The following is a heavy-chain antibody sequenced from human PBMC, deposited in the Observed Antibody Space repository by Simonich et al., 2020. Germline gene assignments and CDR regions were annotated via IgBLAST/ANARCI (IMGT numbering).Heavy chain of an antibody. CDR1: GGSFSGYY. D-gene: IGHD3-9*01. CDR3: ARCGLVNYDILTGYHNWFDP. Sequence: QVQLQQWGAGLLKPSETLSLTCAVYGGSFSGYYWSWIRQPPGKGLEWIGEINHSVSTYYNPSLQSLVPISLDTSKIQFSLKRCSGTAADTAVYYCARCGLVNYDILTGYHNWFDPWGQGTLVTVSS. J-gene: IGHJ5*02. V-gene: IGHV4-34*01. CDR2: INHSVST.